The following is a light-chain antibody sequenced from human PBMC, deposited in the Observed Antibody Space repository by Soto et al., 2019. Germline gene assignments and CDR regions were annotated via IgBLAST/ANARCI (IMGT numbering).Light chain of an antibody. J-gene: IGLJ2*01. CDR2: DVS. V-gene: IGLV2-14*01. CDR3: SSYTSSSTPIGDVV. Sequence: QSALTQPASVSGSPGQSITISCTGTSSDVGGYNYVSWYQQHPGKAPKLMIYDVSNRPSGVSNRFSGSKSGNTASLTISGLQAEDEADYYCSSYTSSSTPIGDVVFGGGTKLTVL. CDR1: SSDVGGYNY.